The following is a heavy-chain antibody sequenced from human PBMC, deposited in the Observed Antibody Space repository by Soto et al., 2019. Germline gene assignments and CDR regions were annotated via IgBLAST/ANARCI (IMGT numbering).Heavy chain of an antibody. Sequence: ASVKVSCKASGYTFTGYYMHWVRQAPGQGLEWMGWINPNSGGTNYAQKFQGWVTMTRDTSISTAYMELSRLRSDDTAVYYCARYSSSSGNGMDVWGQGTTVTAP. D-gene: IGHD6-6*01. CDR1: GYTFTGYY. J-gene: IGHJ6*02. V-gene: IGHV1-2*04. CDR3: ARYSSSSGNGMDV. CDR2: INPNSGGT.